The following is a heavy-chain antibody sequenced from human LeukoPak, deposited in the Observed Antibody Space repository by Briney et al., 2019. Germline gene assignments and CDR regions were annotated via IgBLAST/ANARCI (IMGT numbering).Heavy chain of an antibody. D-gene: IGHD6-19*01. CDR3: ARDSYAAVAGLLDY. CDR2: IRYDGSNK. Sequence: GGSLRLSCAASGFTFSSYGMHWVRQAPGKGLEWVAFIRYDGSNKYYADSVKGRFTISRDNAKNSLYLQMNSLRAEDMALYYCARDSYAAVAGLLDYWGQGTLVTVSS. V-gene: IGHV3-30*02. CDR1: GFTFSSYG. J-gene: IGHJ4*02.